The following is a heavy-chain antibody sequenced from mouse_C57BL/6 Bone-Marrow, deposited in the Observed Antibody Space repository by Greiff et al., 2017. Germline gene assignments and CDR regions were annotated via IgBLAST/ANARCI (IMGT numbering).Heavy chain of an antibody. CDR2: IYPSDSET. CDR3: ARGHYYAMDY. CDR1: GYTFTSYW. J-gene: IGHJ4*01. Sequence: QVQLQQPGAELVRPGSSVKLSCKASGYTFTSYWMDWVKQRPGQGLEWIGNIYPSDSETHYNQKFKDKATLTVDKSSSTAYMQLSSLTSEDSAVXYCARGHYYAMDYWGQGTSVTVSS. V-gene: IGHV1-61*01. D-gene: IGHD1-1*02.